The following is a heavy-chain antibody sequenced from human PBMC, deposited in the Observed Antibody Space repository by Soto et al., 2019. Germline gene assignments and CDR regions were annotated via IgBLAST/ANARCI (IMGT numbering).Heavy chain of an antibody. CDR1: GVTVSSNY. V-gene: IGHV3-66*01. J-gene: IGHJ4*02. CDR3: XXXXXXXXXXXFDY. Sequence: ESGGGLVQPGGSLRLSCAASGVTVSSNYMSWVRQAPGKGLEWVSVIYSGGSTYYADSVKGRFTISRDNSKNTLYLQMNXLXXXXXXXXXXXXXXXXXXXXXFDYWGQGTLVTVSS. CDR2: IYSGGST.